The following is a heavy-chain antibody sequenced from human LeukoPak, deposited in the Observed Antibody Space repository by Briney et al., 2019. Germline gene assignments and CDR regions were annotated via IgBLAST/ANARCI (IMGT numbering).Heavy chain of an antibody. CDR3: ARDRGVVVVAATIWLDP. D-gene: IGHD2-15*01. CDR1: GFTFSSYS. CDR2: ISSSSSYI. V-gene: IGHV3-21*01. Sequence: GGSLRLSCAASGFTFSSYSMNWVRQAPGKGLEWVSSISSSSSYIYYADSVKGRFTISRDNAKNSLYLQMNSLRAEDTAVYYCARDRGVVVVAATIWLDPWGQGTLVTVSS. J-gene: IGHJ5*02.